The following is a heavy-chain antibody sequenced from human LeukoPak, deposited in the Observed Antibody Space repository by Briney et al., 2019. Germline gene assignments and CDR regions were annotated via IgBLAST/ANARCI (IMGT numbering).Heavy chain of an antibody. CDR3: ARVKPGSGSYLEH. Sequence: GGSLRLSCAASGFTFSSYWMTWVRQAPGKGLEWVANINQDGSAKYYVDSVKGRFTISRDNAKNSLYLQMNSLRADDTAVYYCARVKPGSGSYLEHWGQGTLVTVSS. V-gene: IGHV3-7*04. D-gene: IGHD3-10*01. CDR1: GFTFSSYW. J-gene: IGHJ1*01. CDR2: INQDGSAK.